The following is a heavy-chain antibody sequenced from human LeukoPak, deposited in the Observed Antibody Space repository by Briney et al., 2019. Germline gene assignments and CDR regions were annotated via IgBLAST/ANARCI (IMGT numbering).Heavy chain of an antibody. CDR2: IRSKSNSYAT. V-gene: IGHV3-73*01. CDR3: IHYGSGSYSTDY. D-gene: IGHD3-10*01. J-gene: IGHJ4*02. CDR1: GLTFSGAA. Sequence: EGSLRLSCAASGLTFSGAAMHWVRQASGKGLEWIGHIRSKSNSYATAYAASVKGRFTISRDDSKNTAYLQMTSLKTEDTAVYYCIHYGSGSYSTDYWGQGTLVTVSS.